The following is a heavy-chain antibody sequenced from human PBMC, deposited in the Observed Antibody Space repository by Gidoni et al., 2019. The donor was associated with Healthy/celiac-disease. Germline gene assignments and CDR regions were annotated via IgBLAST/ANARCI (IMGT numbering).Heavy chain of an antibody. CDR1: GYSFTSYW. D-gene: IGHD3-9*01. CDR3: ARHADILTGYYLLDAFDT. V-gene: IGHV5-10-1*03. CDR2: IDPSDSYT. J-gene: IGHJ3*02. Sequence: EVQLAQSGAEVKKPGESLRISCKGSGYSFTSYWISWVRQMPGKGLEWMGRIDPSDSYTNYSPSFQGHVTISADKSISTAYLQWSSLKASDTAMYYCARHADILTGYYLLDAFDTWGQGTMVTVSS.